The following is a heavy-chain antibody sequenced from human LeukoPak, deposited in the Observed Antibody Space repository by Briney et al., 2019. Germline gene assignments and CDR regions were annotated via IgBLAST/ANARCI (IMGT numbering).Heavy chain of an antibody. CDR3: ARGTMVRVIDY. J-gene: IGHJ4*02. CDR1: GGSISSGGYY. Sequence: PSETLSLTCTVSGGSISSGGYYWSWIRQPPGKGLEWIGYIYHSGSTYYNPSLKSRVTISVDRSKNQFSLKLSSVTAADTAVYYCARGTMVRVIDYWGQGTLVTVSS. CDR2: IYHSGST. D-gene: IGHD3-10*01. V-gene: IGHV4-30-2*01.